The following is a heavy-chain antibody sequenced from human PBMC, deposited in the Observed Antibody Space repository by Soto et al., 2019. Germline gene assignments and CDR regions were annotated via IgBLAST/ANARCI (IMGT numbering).Heavy chain of an antibody. D-gene: IGHD2-8*02. CDR3: ASDKITGLFDY. V-gene: IGHV4-30-2*01. CDR2: IYHSGST. Sequence: SDTLSLTFAVSGCSISSGGYSWSWILQPPGKGLEWIGYIYHSGSTYYNPSLKSRVTISVDTSKNQFSLKLTSVTAADTAVYYCASDKITGLFDYWGQGTLVTVSS. J-gene: IGHJ4*02. CDR1: GCSISSGGYS.